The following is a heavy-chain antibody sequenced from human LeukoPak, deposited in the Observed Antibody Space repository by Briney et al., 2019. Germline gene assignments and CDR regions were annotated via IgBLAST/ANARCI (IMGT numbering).Heavy chain of an antibody. CDR2: ISYDGSNK. Sequence: PGGSLRLSCAASGFTFSSYGMHWVRQAPGKGLEWVAVISYDGSNKYYADSVKGRFTISRDNSKNTLYLQMNSLRAEDTAVYYCAKAAVGEFADYWGQGTLVTVSS. CDR1: GFTFSSYG. J-gene: IGHJ4*02. CDR3: AKAAVGEFADY. D-gene: IGHD3-16*01. V-gene: IGHV3-30*18.